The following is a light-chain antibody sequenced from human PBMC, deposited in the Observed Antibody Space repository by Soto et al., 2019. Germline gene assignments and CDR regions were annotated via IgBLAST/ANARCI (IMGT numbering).Light chain of an antibody. CDR2: KAS. Sequence: DVQMTQSPSTLSASVVDIVAMTCLASQSISGWLAWYQQKPGKAPKTVIYKASSLQSGVPSRFSGSGFGTEFTLIINSLQPDDFATYYCQQYNYYPWTFGQGTKVDI. CDR3: QQYNYYPWT. J-gene: IGKJ1*01. CDR1: QSISGW. V-gene: IGKV1-5*03.